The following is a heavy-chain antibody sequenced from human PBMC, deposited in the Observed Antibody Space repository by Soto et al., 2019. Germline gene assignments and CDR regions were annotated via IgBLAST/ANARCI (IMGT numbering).Heavy chain of an antibody. Sequence: AETLSLTCTVSGGSISSYYWSWIRQPAGKGLEWIGRIYTSGSTNYNPSLKSRVTMSVDTSKNQFHLKLSSVTAADTAVYYCARVGKLELQGGAFDIWGQGTMVTVSS. CDR3: ARVGKLELQGGAFDI. CDR2: IYTSGST. V-gene: IGHV4-4*07. CDR1: GGSISSYY. D-gene: IGHD1-7*01. J-gene: IGHJ3*02.